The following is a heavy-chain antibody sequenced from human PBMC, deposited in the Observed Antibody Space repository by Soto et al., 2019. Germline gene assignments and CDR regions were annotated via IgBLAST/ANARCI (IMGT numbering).Heavy chain of an antibody. J-gene: IGHJ6*03. D-gene: IGHD2-2*01. CDR3: ARVLQLDRYYYYYMDV. V-gene: IGHV1-18*01. CDR2: ISAYNGNT. CDR1: SYTFTSYG. Sequence: ASVKVSCKASSYTFTSYGISWVRQAPGQGLEWMGWISAYNGNTNYAQKLQGRVTMTTDTSTSTAYMELRSLRSDDTAVYYCARVLQLDRYYYYYMDVWGKGTTVTVSS.